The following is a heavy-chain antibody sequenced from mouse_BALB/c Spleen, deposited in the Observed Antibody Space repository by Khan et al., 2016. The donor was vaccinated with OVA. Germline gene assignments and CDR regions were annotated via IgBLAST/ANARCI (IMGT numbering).Heavy chain of an antibody. V-gene: IGHV1-7*01. Sequence: QVQLQQSGAELAKPGASVKMSCKASGYTLTTYWMHWVKQRPGQGLEWIGYINPTSDYTDYNEKFKDKATLSADKSSSTAYMQLSSLTSEDSAVDYCARDRIDYWGQGTTLTVSS. CDR1: GYTLTTYW. J-gene: IGHJ2*01. CDR2: INPTSDYT. CDR3: ARDRIDY.